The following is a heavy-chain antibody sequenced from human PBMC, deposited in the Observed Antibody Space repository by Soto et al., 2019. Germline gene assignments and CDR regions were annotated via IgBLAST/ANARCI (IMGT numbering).Heavy chain of an antibody. CDR1: GGSISGYY. CDR3: ARDKVPGDD. J-gene: IGHJ4*02. Sequence: QVQLQESGPGLVKPSETLSLTCTVSGGSISGYYWNWIRQPPGKGLEWIGYIFYSGTTNYNSSLQSRVTISIDTSKNQFSLKLTSVTAADTAVYYCARDKVPGDDWGQGTQVTVSS. D-gene: IGHD7-27*01. CDR2: IFYSGTT. V-gene: IGHV4-59*01.